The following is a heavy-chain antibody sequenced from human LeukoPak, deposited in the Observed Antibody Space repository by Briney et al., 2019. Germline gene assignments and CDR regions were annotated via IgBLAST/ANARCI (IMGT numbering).Heavy chain of an antibody. CDR1: EFTFSNYR. Sequence: GGSLRLSCAASEFTFSNYRMNWVRQTPGQGLEWVSYIGIGSSPIYYADSVKGRFTISRDNAKNSLYLQMNSLRAEDTAVYYCAELGITMIGGVWGKGTTVTISS. CDR2: IGIGSSPI. D-gene: IGHD3-10*02. V-gene: IGHV3-48*01. J-gene: IGHJ6*04. CDR3: AELGITMIGGV.